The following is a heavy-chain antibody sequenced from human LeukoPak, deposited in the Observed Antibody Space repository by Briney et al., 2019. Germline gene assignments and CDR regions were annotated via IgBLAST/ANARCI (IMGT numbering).Heavy chain of an antibody. CDR1: GDSTSSSSYY. V-gene: IGHV4-39*07. CDR2: MYYSGST. J-gene: IGHJ4*02. D-gene: IGHD2-21*01. Sequence: SETLSLTCTVSGDSTSSSSYYWAWIRQPPGKGLEWIGSMYYSGSTNYNPALKSRVTISVDKSKNQFSLKLSSVTAADTAVYYCARDRSMTYWGQGTLVTVSS. CDR3: ARDRSMTY.